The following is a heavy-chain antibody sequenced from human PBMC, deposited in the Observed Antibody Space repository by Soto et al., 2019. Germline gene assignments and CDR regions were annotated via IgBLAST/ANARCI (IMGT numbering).Heavy chain of an antibody. CDR1: GYIFTGYH. CDR2: INPNSGGT. D-gene: IGHD1-7*01. V-gene: IGHV1-2*02. CDR3: AREELTIYYSGMDV. Sequence: ASVKVSCKASGYIFTGYHMHWVRQAPGQGLEWMGWINPNSGGTKYAQKFQGRVTMTRDTSISTAYMELSSLRSDDTAVYYCAREELTIYYSGMDVWGQGTTVTVS. J-gene: IGHJ6*02.